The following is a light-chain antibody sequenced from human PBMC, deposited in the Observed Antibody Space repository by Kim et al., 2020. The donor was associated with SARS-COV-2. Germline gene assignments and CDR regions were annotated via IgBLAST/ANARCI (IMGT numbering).Light chain of an antibody. J-gene: IGLJ1*01. V-gene: IGLV3-1*01. Sequence: GSPGQKARITYSGDKLGDKYACWYQQKPGQSPVLCIYQDSERPAGIPERFAGSNSGNTATLTISGTQAMDEADYYCQAWDSSTRVFGTGTKVTVL. CDR2: QDS. CDR3: QAWDSSTRV. CDR1: KLGDKY.